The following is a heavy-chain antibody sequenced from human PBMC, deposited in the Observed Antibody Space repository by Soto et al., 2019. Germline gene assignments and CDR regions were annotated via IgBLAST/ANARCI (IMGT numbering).Heavy chain of an antibody. CDR1: GGTFSSYA. CDR2: IIPIFGTA. J-gene: IGHJ4*02. Sequence: QVQLVQSGAEVKKPGSSVKVSCKASGGTFSSYAISWVRQAPGQGLEWMGGIIPIFGTANYAQKFQGRVTITADESTSTAYMELSSLRSEDTAVYYCARVVEMAPIRGFYYFDYWGQGTLVTVSS. V-gene: IGHV1-69*01. CDR3: ARVVEMAPIRGFYYFDY. D-gene: IGHD3-3*01.